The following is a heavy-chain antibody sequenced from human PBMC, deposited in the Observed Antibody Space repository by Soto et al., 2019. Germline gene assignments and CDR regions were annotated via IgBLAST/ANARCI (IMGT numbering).Heavy chain of an antibody. Sequence: QVQLEQSGGEVKKPGSSVKVSCKASGVTFSKFIMTWVRQAPGLGLAWVGGIIPIVGTANYAQKFQGRVTITAYESTRTSYLAVSNPRSEDTAVYYYAKVRYSSPMGYYYGMDVWGQWTAVTVSS. D-gene: IGHD6-19*01. J-gene: IGHJ6*02. CDR3: AKVRYSSPMGYYYGMDV. CDR2: IIPIVGTA. V-gene: IGHV1-69*01. CDR1: GVTFSKFI.